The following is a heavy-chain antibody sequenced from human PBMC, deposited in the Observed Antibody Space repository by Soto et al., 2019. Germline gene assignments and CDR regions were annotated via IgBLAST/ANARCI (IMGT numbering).Heavy chain of an antibody. CDR1: GFTFSTYV. CDR2: ISYDGTNK. CDR3: AKDLQSYGDYDYYCYGMDV. V-gene: IGHV3-30*18. Sequence: QVQLVEAGGGEVQPGRSLTISCAASGFTFSTYVMHWVRQTAGKGLEWVAVISYDGTNKFYSDSVKGRFTISRDNFKNTLTLQMNSLRADDTAVYSCAKDLQSYGDYDYYCYGMDVWGLGTRVTVSS. D-gene: IGHD4-17*01. J-gene: IGHJ6*02.